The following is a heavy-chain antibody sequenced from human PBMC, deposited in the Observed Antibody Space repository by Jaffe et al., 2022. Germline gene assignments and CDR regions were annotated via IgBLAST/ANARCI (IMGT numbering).Heavy chain of an antibody. Sequence: EVQLLESGGGLVQPGGSLRLSCAASGFTFSSYAMNWVRQAPGKGLEWVSGITGSGDSTYYADSVKGRFTSSRDYSKNTLYLQMNSLRAEDSALYYCATGNLDVVLVPAASRGYSYYYMDVWGKGTTVTVSS. D-gene: IGHD2-2*03. J-gene: IGHJ6*03. V-gene: IGHV3-23*01. CDR1: GFTFSSYA. CDR2: ITGSGDST. CDR3: ATGNLDVVLVPAASRGYSYYYMDV.